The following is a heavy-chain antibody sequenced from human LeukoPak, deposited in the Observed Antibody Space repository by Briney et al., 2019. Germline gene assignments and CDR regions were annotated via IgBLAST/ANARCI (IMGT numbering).Heavy chain of an antibody. J-gene: IGHJ4*02. CDR2: IKQDGSDT. CDR1: GFTFSSYW. Sequence: GGSPRLACAVSGFTFSSYWMTWVRQAPGKGLEWVANIKQDGSDTYSVDSVKGRFTISRDNAKNSLYLEMNSLRVEDTAVYYCATSGYSGYGIDYWGQGTLVAVSS. CDR3: ATSGYSGYGIDY. D-gene: IGHD5-12*01. V-gene: IGHV3-7*03.